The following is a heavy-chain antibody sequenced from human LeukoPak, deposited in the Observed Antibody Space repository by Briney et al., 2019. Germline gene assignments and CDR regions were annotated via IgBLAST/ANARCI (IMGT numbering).Heavy chain of an antibody. CDR2: INPSGGST. J-gene: IGHJ6*03. CDR1: GYTFTSYY. CDR3: AREPARPVGYYYYYMDV. Sequence: ASVKVSCKASGYTFTSYYMHWVRQAPGQGLEWMGIINPSGGSTGYAQKFQGRVTMTRDMSTSTVYMELSSLRSEDTAVYYCAREPARPVGYYYYYMDVWGKGTTVTVSS. D-gene: IGHD6-25*01. V-gene: IGHV1-46*01.